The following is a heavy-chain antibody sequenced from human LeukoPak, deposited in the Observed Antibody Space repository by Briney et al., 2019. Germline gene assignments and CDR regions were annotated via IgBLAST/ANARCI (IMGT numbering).Heavy chain of an antibody. V-gene: IGHV3-21*01. CDR3: ARDGLGFGELLSGSVDV. CDR1: GFTFSSYS. J-gene: IGHJ6*04. D-gene: IGHD3-10*01. Sequence: PGGSLRLSCAASGFTFSSYSMNWVRQAPGKGLEWVSSINSSSSYIYYADSVKGRFTISRDNAKNSLYLQMNSLRAEDTAVYYCARDGLGFGELLSGSVDVWGKGTTVTVSS. CDR2: INSSSSYI.